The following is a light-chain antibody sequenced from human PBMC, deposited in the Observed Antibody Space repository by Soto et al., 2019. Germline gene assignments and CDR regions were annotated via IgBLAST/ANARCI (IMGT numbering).Light chain of an antibody. CDR1: RXDVGKYNL. J-gene: IGLJ3*02. V-gene: IGLV2-23*02. CDR3: CSYAGTRTWV. CDR2: EVN. Sequence: QSVLTQPASVSGSPGQSITISCTGDRXDVGKYNLVSWYQQHPGTAPKLILFEVNKRPSVVSHRFSGSKSGNTASLTISGLQAEDESDYYCCSYAGTRTWVFGGGTKVTVL.